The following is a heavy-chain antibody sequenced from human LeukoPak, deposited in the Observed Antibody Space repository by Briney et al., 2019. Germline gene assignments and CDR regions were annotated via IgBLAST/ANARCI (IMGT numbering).Heavy chain of an antibody. CDR1: GFTFSSYA. CDR3: ARVGIAARKIDY. J-gene: IGHJ4*02. D-gene: IGHD6-13*01. CDR2: ISGSGGST. Sequence: GGSLRLSCAASGFTFSSYAMSWVRQAPGKGLEWVSAISGSGGSTYYADSAKGRFTISRDNSKNTLYLQMNSLRAEDTAVYYCARVGIAARKIDYWGQGTLVTVSS. V-gene: IGHV3-23*01.